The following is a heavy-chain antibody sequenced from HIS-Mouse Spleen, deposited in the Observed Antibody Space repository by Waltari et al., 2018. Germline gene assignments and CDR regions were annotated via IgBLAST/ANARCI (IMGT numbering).Heavy chain of an antibody. Sequence: QLQLQESGPGLVKPSETLSLTCTVSGGSISSSSYYWGWIRQPPGKGLEWIGGTYYSGSTYYNPSLTGRVTISVDTSKNQFSLKLSSVTAADTAVYYCARLTAAGTYWGQGTLVTVSS. V-gene: IGHV4-39*07. J-gene: IGHJ4*02. CDR3: ARLTAAGTY. D-gene: IGHD6-13*01. CDR2: TYYSGST. CDR1: GGSISSSSYY.